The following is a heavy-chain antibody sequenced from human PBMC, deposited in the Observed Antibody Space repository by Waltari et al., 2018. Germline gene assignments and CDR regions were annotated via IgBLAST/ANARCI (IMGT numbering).Heavy chain of an antibody. D-gene: IGHD3-16*01. CDR1: GFTLSSSY. CDR2: INTAGSSA. CDR3: ARDGGGNGYIHY. V-gene: IGHV3-74*01. J-gene: IGHJ4*02. Sequence: EVQLVESGGGLVQPGGSLRLSCEASGFTLSSSYMHWVRQVPGKGLGWVSRINTAGSSANYADSVKGRFTISRDNGKNTLYLQMNSLRAEDTAVYYCARDGGGNGYIHYWGQGTLVTVSS.